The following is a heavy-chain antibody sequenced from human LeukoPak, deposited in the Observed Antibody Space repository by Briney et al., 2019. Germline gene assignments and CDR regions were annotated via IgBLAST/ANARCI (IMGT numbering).Heavy chain of an antibody. CDR1: GGSISSYY. J-gene: IGHJ4*02. CDR3: ASRSGYYWGFDY. D-gene: IGHD3-3*01. Sequence: KPSETLSLTCTVSGGSISSYYWSWIRQPPGKGLEWIGYIYYSGSTNYNPSLKSRVTISVDTSKNQFPLKLSSVTAADTAVYYCASRSGYYWGFDYWGQGTLVTVSS. CDR2: IYYSGST. V-gene: IGHV4-59*01.